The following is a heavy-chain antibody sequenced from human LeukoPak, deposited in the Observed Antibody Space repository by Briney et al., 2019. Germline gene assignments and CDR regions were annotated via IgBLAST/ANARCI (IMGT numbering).Heavy chain of an antibody. Sequence: GGSLRLSCAASGFTFSDNYMTWVRQAPGKGLEWLSYISGNGGVIQYADSVKGRFTISRDNAKNSLYLQMNSLRAEDTAVYYCARALIYDILTGYSSAFDIWGQGTMVTVSS. CDR2: ISGNGGVI. J-gene: IGHJ3*02. D-gene: IGHD3-9*01. CDR3: ARALIYDILTGYSSAFDI. CDR1: GFTFSDNY. V-gene: IGHV3-11*01.